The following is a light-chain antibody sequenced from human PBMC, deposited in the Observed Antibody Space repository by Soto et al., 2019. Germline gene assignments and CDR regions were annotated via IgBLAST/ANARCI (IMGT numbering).Light chain of an antibody. CDR2: DAS. CDR3: QQLNNWPLT. Sequence: EILLPQTPATRSLSPGERATRSCRASQSVRSDLAWYQQKPGQAPRLLIYDASRRATGIPARFSGSGSGTDFTLTISSLEPEDFAVYYCQQLNNWPLTFGGGTKVDIK. J-gene: IGKJ4*01. V-gene: IGKV3-11*01. CDR1: QSVRSD.